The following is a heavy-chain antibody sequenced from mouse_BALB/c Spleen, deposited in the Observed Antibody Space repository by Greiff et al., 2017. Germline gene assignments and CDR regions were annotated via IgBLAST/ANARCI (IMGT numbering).Heavy chain of an antibody. D-gene: IGHD1-1*01. CDR2: IRNKANGYTT. J-gene: IGHJ4*01. CDR3: ARENYGSSYDYAMDY. V-gene: IGHV7-3*02. Sequence: DVQLVESGGGLVQPGGSLRLSCATSGFTFTDYYMSWVRQPPGKALEWLGFIRNKANGYTTEYSASVKGRFTISRDNSQSILYLQMNTLRAEDSATYYCARENYGSSYDYAMDYWGQGTSVTVSS. CDR1: GFTFTDYY.